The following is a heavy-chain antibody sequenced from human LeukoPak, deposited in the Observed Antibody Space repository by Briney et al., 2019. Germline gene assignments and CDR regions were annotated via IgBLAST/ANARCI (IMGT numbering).Heavy chain of an antibody. CDR2: IRYEGSDK. V-gene: IGHV3-30*02. D-gene: IGHD2-15*01. CDR3: VRGGESTWS. Sequence: GGSLRLSCAASGFTFRSYGMHWVRQPQGKGLEWVAFIRYEGSDKYYADSVKGRFTISRDNSKNTLYLQMNSLRAEDTAVYYCVRGGESTWSWGQGTLVTVSS. J-gene: IGHJ5*02. CDR1: GFTFRSYG.